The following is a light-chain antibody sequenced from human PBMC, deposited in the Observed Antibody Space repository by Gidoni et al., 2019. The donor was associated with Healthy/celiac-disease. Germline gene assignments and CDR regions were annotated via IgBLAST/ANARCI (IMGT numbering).Light chain of an antibody. CDR1: QSISSY. V-gene: IGKV1-39*01. Sequence: DSQLPQPPPSLSASVGDRVTITCRASQSISSYLNWYQQKPGKAPKLLIYAASSLHSGVPSRFSGSGSGTDFTLTISSLQPEDFAAYYCQQCNSTLWTFGEGTKVEIK. CDR3: QQCNSTLWT. CDR2: AAS. J-gene: IGKJ1*01.